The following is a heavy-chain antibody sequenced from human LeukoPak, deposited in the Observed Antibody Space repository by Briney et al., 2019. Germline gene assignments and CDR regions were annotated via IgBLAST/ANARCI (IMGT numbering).Heavy chain of an antibody. Sequence: GGSLRLSCAASGFTFSSYAMHWVCQAPGKGLEWVAVISYDGSNKYYADSVKARFTISRDNSKNTLYLQMNSLRAEDTAVYYCAREGLRYYYGMDVWGQGTTVTVSS. CDR1: GFTFSSYA. CDR3: AREGLRYYYGMDV. CDR2: ISYDGSNK. J-gene: IGHJ6*02. V-gene: IGHV3-30*04.